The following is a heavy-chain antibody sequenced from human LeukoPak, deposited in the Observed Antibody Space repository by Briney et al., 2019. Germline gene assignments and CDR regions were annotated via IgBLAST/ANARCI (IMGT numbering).Heavy chain of an antibody. J-gene: IGHJ1*01. D-gene: IGHD3-16*02. CDR1: GFTFSTYA. CDR2: IWFDGSKQ. Sequence: AGGSLRLSCAASGFTFSTYAIHWVRQAPGKGLEWVAVIWFDGSKQYYADSVKGRFIISRDNSKSTSNLQLNSLRAEDTAVYYCAREGDSRWGELSPWGQGTLVTVSS. CDR3: AREGDSRWGELSP. V-gene: IGHV3-33*01.